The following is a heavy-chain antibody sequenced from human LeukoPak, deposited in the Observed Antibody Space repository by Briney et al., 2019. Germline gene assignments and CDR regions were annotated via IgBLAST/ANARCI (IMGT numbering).Heavy chain of an antibody. CDR2: ISSSGSTK. CDR3: ARGDLYYYGSGYYFDY. CDR1: GFTFSDYY. D-gene: IGHD3-10*01. Sequence: GGSLRLSCAASGFTFSDYYMSWLRQAPGKGLEWVSYISSSGSTKYYADSVKGRFTISRDNAKNSLYLQMNSLRAEDTAVYYCARGDLYYYGSGYYFDYWGQGTMVTAS. V-gene: IGHV3-11*01. J-gene: IGHJ4*02.